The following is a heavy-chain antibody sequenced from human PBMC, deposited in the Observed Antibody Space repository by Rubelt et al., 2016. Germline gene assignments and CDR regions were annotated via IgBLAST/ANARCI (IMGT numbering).Heavy chain of an antibody. Sequence: GLEWMGWSSGYNGNTNYARKFQGRVTMTTDTSTSTAYMELRSLRSDDTAVYYCARGTAAASRGGWLDPWGQGTLVTVSS. CDR2: SSGYNGNT. D-gene: IGHD6-13*01. CDR3: ARGTAAASRGGWLDP. V-gene: IGHV1-18*01. J-gene: IGHJ5*02.